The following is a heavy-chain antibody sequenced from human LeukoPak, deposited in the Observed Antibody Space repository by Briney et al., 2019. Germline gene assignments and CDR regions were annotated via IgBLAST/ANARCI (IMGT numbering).Heavy chain of an antibody. CDR3: AIGTGGGSSCHFDY. V-gene: IGHV1-8*01. Sequence: ASVKVSCKASGYTFNSHEINWVRQATGQGLEYMGWMNPYSGNTNYVEKFQGRVSMTRNTSITTAYMELTSLRSDDTAVYYCAIGTGGGSSCHFDYWGQGAMLTVST. CDR1: GYTFNSHE. J-gene: IGHJ4*02. CDR2: MNPYSGNT. D-gene: IGHD6-13*01.